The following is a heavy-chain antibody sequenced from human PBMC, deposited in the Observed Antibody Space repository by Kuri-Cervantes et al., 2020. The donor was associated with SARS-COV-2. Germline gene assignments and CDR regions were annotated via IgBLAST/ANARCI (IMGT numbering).Heavy chain of an antibody. CDR1: GGSISSSNW. J-gene: IGHJ6*02. Sequence: SETLSLTCAVSGGSISSSNWWSWVRQPPGKGLEWIGEIYHSGSTYYNPSLKSRVTISVDTSKNQFSLKLSSVTAADTAVYYCARHYYDSSGYYVHYYYGMDVWGQGTTVTVSS. CDR2: IYHSGST. V-gene: IGHV4-4*02. CDR3: ARHYYDSSGYYVHYYYGMDV. D-gene: IGHD3-22*01.